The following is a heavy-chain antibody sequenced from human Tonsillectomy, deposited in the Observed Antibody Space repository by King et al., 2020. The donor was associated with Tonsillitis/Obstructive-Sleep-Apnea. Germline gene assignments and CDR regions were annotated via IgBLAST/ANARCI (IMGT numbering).Heavy chain of an antibody. D-gene: IGHD2-2*01. J-gene: IGHJ5*01. CDR3: ARSIIPNARCWFDS. Sequence: VQLVESGAEVKKPGSSVRVSCKASGGTFTRHAVSWVRHAPGQGLEGMGGIIPIFGTTNYAQNFQGRVTSTADESTSTAYMELSSLRSEDTALYYCARSIIPNARCWFDSWGQGTLVTVSS. V-gene: IGHV1-69*01. CDR1: GGTFTRHA. CDR2: IIPIFGTT.